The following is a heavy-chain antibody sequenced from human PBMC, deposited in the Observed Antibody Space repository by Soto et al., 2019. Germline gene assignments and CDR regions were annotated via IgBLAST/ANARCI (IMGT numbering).Heavy chain of an antibody. CDR1: GFTFSNYA. CDR3: VNYYGDYAGGEFFQH. J-gene: IGHJ1*01. Sequence: EVQLLESGGGLVQPGGSLRLSCAPSGFTFSNYAMNWVRQAPGKGLEWVSAIIGSGGSTYYADSVKGRFTISRDNSKNTLYLQMNSLRADDTAVYYCVNYYGDYAGGEFFQHWGQGTLVTVSS. D-gene: IGHD4-17*01. V-gene: IGHV3-23*01. CDR2: IIGSGGST.